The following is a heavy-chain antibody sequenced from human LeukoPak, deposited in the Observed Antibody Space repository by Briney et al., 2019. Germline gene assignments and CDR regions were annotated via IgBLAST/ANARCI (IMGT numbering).Heavy chain of an antibody. V-gene: IGHV3-21*01. CDR3: ARDHYYDSSGYNGWFDP. CDR1: GFTFSNYS. Sequence: PGGSLRLSCAASGFTFSNYSMNWVCQAPGKGLEWVSSISSSSSYIYYADSVKGRFTISRDNAKNSLYLQMNSLRAEDTAVYYCARDHYYDSSGYNGWFDPWGQGTLVTVSS. J-gene: IGHJ5*02. CDR2: ISSSSSYI. D-gene: IGHD3-22*01.